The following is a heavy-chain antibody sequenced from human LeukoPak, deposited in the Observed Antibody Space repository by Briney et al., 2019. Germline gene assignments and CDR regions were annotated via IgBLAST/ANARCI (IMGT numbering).Heavy chain of an antibody. Sequence: GGSLRLSCAASGFTFSSYAMSWLRQAPGKGLEWVSAISGSGGSTYYADSVKGRFTISRDNSKNTLYLQMNSLRAEDTAVYYCAKDYDFWSGPFDYWGQGTLVTVSS. CDR3: AKDYDFWSGPFDY. CDR2: ISGSGGST. D-gene: IGHD3-3*01. CDR1: GFTFSSYA. J-gene: IGHJ4*02. V-gene: IGHV3-23*01.